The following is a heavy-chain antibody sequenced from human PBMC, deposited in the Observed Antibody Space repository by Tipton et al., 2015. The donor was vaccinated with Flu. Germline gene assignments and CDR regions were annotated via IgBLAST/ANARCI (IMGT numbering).Heavy chain of an antibody. CDR3: ARGSGSGTFVIFDF. CDR2: IYTSGNT. V-gene: IGHV4-4*07. D-gene: IGHD3-10*01. Sequence: TLSLTCTVSGGSLSSYYWSWIRQPAGKGLEWIGRIYTSGNTNYNPSLKSRLTVSVDASKKQFSLKLRSVTAADTAVYYCARGSGSGTFVIFDFWGQGTLVTVSS. J-gene: IGHJ4*02. CDR1: GGSLSSYY.